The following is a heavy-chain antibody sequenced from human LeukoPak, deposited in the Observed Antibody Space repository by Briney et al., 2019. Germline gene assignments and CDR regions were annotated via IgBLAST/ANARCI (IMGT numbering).Heavy chain of an antibody. Sequence: SVKVSCTASGGIFSDYALNWVRQAPGQGLEWMGVFIPVLGTANSTQNFQDRVSITADISTHTVYMELSSLKSEDTAVYFCAGIPVFGVVLHQEPVWGKGTTVTVSS. CDR2: FIPVLGTA. CDR3: AGIPVFGVVLHQEPV. D-gene: IGHD3-3*01. J-gene: IGHJ6*04. CDR1: GGIFSDYA. V-gene: IGHV1-69*10.